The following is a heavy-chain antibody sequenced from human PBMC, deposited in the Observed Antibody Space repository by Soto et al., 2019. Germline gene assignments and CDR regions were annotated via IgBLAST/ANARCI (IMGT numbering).Heavy chain of an antibody. Sequence: EVQLVESGGGLVQPGRSPRLSCAASGFTFDDYAMHWVRQAPGKGLEWVSGISWNSGSIGYADSVKGRFTISRDNAKNSLYLQMNSLRGEDTALYSCAKSPYSNSAYGMDVWVLGTTVTASS. CDR1: GFTFDDYA. J-gene: IGHJ6*02. CDR3: AKSPYSNSAYGMDV. V-gene: IGHV3-9*01. D-gene: IGHD4-4*01. CDR2: ISWNSGSI.